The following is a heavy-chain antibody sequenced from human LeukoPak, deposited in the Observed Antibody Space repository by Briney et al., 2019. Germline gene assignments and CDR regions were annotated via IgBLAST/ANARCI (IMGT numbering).Heavy chain of an antibody. CDR1: GGTFSSYA. J-gene: IGHJ4*02. Sequence: AASVKVSCKASGGTFSSYAISWVRQAPGQGLEWMGGITPNFGTANYAQKFQGRVTITADKSTSTAYMELSSLRSEDTAVYYCARDSRRGAARVYYFDYWGQGTLVTVSS. CDR3: ARDSRRGAARVYYFDY. CDR2: ITPNFGTA. D-gene: IGHD2-15*01. V-gene: IGHV1-69*06.